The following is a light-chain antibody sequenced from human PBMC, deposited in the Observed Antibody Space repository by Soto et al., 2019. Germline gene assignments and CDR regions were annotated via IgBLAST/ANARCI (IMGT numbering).Light chain of an antibody. CDR1: QSINTW. Sequence: DIQMTQSPSTLSASVGDRATITCRASQSINTWLAWYQQKPGKAPHLLIYDASTLESEVPSRFSGSGSGTEFTLTISSLQPDDFATYYCQQYNSYSWTFGPGTKVDIK. CDR3: QQYNSYSWT. V-gene: IGKV1-5*01. CDR2: DAS. J-gene: IGKJ1*01.